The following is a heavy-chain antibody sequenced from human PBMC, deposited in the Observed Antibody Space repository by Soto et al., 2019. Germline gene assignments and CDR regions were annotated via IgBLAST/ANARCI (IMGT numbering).Heavy chain of an antibody. D-gene: IGHD4-4*01. Sequence: GGSLRLSCAASGFTFSSYAMHWVRQAPGKGLEWVAVISYDGSNKYYADSVKGRFTISRDNSKNTLYLQMNSLRAEDTAVYYCARDYSNYAWMDYYYGVDVWGQGTTVTVSS. CDR1: GFTFSSYA. CDR3: ARDYSNYAWMDYYYGVDV. J-gene: IGHJ6*02. V-gene: IGHV3-30-3*01. CDR2: ISYDGSNK.